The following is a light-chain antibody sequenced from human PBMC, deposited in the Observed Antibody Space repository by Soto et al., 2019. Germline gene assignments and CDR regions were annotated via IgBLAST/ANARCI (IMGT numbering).Light chain of an antibody. V-gene: IGKV1-39*01. CDR1: QISSY. Sequence: DIPMTQSPSSLSASVGDRVTITCRASQISSYLNWYQQKQGKAPKLLIYAASTLQSGVPSRFSGSGSGTEFTLTISNLQPEDFATYYCQQTYSTPLTFGGGTTVEI. J-gene: IGKJ4*01. CDR2: AAS. CDR3: QQTYSTPLT.